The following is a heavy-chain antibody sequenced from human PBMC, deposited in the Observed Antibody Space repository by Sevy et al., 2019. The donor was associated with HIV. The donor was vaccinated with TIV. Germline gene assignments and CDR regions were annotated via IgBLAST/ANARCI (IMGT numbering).Heavy chain of an antibody. Sequence: GGSLRLSCAASGFTFSSYGMHWVRQAPGKGLEWVAFIRYDGSNKYYADSVKGRFTISRDNSKNTLYLQMNSLGAEDTAVYYCAKGNDGAKAGAFDIWGQGTMVTVSS. V-gene: IGHV3-30*02. J-gene: IGHJ3*02. CDR1: GFTFSSYG. CDR3: AKGNDGAKAGAFDI. D-gene: IGHD1-1*01. CDR2: IRYDGSNK.